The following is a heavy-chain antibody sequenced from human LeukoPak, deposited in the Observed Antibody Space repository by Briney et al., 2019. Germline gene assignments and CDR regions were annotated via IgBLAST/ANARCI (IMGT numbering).Heavy chain of an antibody. V-gene: IGHV3-23*01. Sequence: GGSLRLSCAASGFTFYNYAMNWVRQAPGKRLEWVSSIGSGDGSPFYADSVRGRFTISRDNSANTLSLQMNSLRAEDTAMYFCTKDVGGYPLRWGQGTLVTVSS. CDR3: TKDVGGYPLR. CDR1: GFTFYNYA. J-gene: IGHJ4*02. D-gene: IGHD3-10*01. CDR2: IGSGDGSP.